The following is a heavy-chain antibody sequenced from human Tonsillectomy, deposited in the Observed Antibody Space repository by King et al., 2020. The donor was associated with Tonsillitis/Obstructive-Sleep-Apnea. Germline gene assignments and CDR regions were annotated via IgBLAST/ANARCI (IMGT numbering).Heavy chain of an antibody. J-gene: IGHJ4*02. V-gene: IGHV3-64D*06. CDR2: ISSNGGST. CDR1: GFTFSSYA. D-gene: IGHD2-21*02. Sequence: EVQLVESGGGLVQPGGSLRLSCSASGFTFSSYAMRWVRQAPGKGLEYVSAISSNGGSTYYADSVKGRFTISRDNSKNTLYLQMSSLRAEDTAVYYCVKDPAYCGGDCYSIDYWGQGTLVTVSS. CDR3: VKDPAYCGGDCYSIDY.